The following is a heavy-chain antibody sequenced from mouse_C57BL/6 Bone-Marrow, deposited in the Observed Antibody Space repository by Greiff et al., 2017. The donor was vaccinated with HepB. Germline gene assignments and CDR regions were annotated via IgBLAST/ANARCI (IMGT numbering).Heavy chain of an antibody. D-gene: IGHD2-10*02. V-gene: IGHV1-39*01. CDR2: INPNYGTT. J-gene: IGHJ2*01. CDR3: ARWVWYLYYFDY. Sequence: VQLKESGPELVKPGASVKISCKASGYSFTDYNMNWVKQSNGKSLEWIGVINPNYGTTSYNQKFKGKATLTVEQSSSTAYMQLNSLTSEDSAVYYCARWVWYLYYFDYWGQGTTLTVSS. CDR1: GYSFTDYN.